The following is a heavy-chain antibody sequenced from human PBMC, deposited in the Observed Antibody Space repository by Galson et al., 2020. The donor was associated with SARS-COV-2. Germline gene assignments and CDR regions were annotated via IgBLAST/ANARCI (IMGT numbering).Heavy chain of an antibody. Sequence: ASVKVSCKVSGYTLTELSMHWVRQAPGKGLEWMGGFDPEDGETIYAQKFQGRVTMTEDTSTDTAYMELSSLRSEDTAVYYCATAVAWFGGPTWGYYYYGMDVWGQGTTVTVSS. D-gene: IGHD3-10*01. J-gene: IGHJ6*02. CDR1: GYTLTELS. CDR3: ATAVAWFGGPTWGYYYYGMDV. CDR2: FDPEDGET. V-gene: IGHV1-24*01.